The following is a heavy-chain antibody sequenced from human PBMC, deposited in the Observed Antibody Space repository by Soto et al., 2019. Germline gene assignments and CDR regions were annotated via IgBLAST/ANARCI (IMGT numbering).Heavy chain of an antibody. Sequence: QVQLMQSGPEVKTPGSSVKVSCRASGGSFRRHALRWVRQAPGQGLEWMGGIIPVFDTANYAQKFQGRLTVTADESTNTSSMDLTSLTSEDTAVYYCARDPAPTVTTLGYGLDVWGQGTTVTV. CDR2: IIPVFDTA. CDR3: ARDPAPTVTTLGYGLDV. V-gene: IGHV1-69*01. D-gene: IGHD4-17*01. J-gene: IGHJ6*02. CDR1: GGSFRRHA.